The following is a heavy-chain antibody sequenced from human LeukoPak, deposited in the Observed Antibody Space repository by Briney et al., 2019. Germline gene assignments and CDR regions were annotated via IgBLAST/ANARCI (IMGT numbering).Heavy chain of an antibody. D-gene: IGHD5-18*01. Sequence: GGSLRLSCAASGFTFSSYEMNWVRQAPGKGLEWVSYISSSGSTIYYADSVKGRFTISRDNAKNSLYLQMNSLRAEDTAVYYCARGGFRGYSYGYSDYWGQGTLVTVSS. V-gene: IGHV3-48*03. CDR1: GFTFSSYE. J-gene: IGHJ4*01. CDR3: ARGGFRGYSYGYSDY. CDR2: ISSSGSTI.